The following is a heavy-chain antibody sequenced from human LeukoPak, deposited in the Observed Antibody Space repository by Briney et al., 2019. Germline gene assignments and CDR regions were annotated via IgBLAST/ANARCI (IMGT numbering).Heavy chain of an antibody. CDR1: GFTFSSYG. D-gene: IGHD6-13*01. CDR3: AKDLGTGYSNSWPDY. J-gene: IGHJ4*02. Sequence: GGSLRLSCAASGFTFSSYGMHWVRQAPGKGLEWVAVISYDGSNKYYAESVKGRFTISRDNSKNTLYLQMNTLRAEDTAVYYCAKDLGTGYSNSWPDYWGQGTLVTVSS. V-gene: IGHV3-30*18. CDR2: ISYDGSNK.